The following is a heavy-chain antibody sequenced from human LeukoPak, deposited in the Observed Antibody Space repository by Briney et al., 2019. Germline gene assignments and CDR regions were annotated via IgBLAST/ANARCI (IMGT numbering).Heavy chain of an antibody. CDR3: AKSHGIASAGNVDS. CDR2: IYYSGST. D-gene: IGHD6-13*01. CDR1: GGSISTYY. Sequence: SETLSLTCTVSGGSISTYYWSWIRQPPGKGLEWIGYIYYSGSTSYNPSLKSRVTISVDTSKNQFSLKLTSVTAADTAVYYCAKSHGIASAGNVDSWGQGILVTVSS. J-gene: IGHJ4*02. V-gene: IGHV4-59*01.